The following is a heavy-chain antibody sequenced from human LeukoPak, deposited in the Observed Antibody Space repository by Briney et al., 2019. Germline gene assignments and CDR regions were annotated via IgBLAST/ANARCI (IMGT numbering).Heavy chain of an antibody. V-gene: IGHV3-21*01. CDR2: IGSSSTHI. CDR3: ARGVSYRVVVTATDFDY. J-gene: IGHJ4*02. CDR1: GFTFTSYY. D-gene: IGHD2-21*02. Sequence: GGSLRLSCEASGFTFTSYYMNWVRQAPGRGLEWVSSIGSSSTHIYYADSVKGRFTISRDNAKNSLYLQMNSLRAEDTAVYYCARGVSYRVVVTATDFDYWGQGTLVTVSS.